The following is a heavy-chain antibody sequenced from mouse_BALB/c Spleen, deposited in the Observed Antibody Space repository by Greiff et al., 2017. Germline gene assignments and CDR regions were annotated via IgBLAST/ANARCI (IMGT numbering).Heavy chain of an antibody. D-gene: IGHD2-3*01. CDR1: GFTFSDYY. J-gene: IGHJ1*01. CDR2: ISDGGSYT. V-gene: IGHV5-4*02. Sequence: DVMLVESGGGLVKPGGSLKLSCAASGFTFSDYYMYWVRQTPEKRLEWVATISDGGSYTYYPDSVKGRFTISRDNAKNNLYLQMSSLKSEDTAMYYCARDGNDGYYTRYFDVWGAGTTVTVSS. CDR3: ARDGNDGYYTRYFDV.